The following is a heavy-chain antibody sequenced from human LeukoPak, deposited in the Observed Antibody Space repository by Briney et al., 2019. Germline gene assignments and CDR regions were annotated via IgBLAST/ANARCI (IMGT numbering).Heavy chain of an antibody. CDR2: IYSGGST. D-gene: IGHD2-15*01. CDR3: ARDPRGYCSGGSCS. J-gene: IGHJ5*02. Sequence: PGGSLRLSCAASGFTVSSNYMSWVRQAPGKGLDWVSVIYSGGSTYYADSVKGRFTISRDNSKNTLYLQMNSLRAEDTAVYYCARDPRGYCSGGSCSWGQGTLLTVSS. CDR1: GFTVSSNY. V-gene: IGHV3-53*01.